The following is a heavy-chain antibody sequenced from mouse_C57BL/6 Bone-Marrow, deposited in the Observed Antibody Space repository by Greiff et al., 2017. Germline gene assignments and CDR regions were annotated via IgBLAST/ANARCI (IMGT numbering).Heavy chain of an antibody. V-gene: IGHV1-81*01. CDR1: GYTFTSYG. CDR2: IYPRSGNT. Sequence: QVHVKQSGAELARPGASVKLSCKASGYTFTSYGISWVKQRTGQGLEWIGEIYPRSGNTYYNEKFKGKGTLTADKSSSTAYMELRSLTSEDSAVYFCARDLTTVVTLDYFDYWGQGTTLTVSS. J-gene: IGHJ2*01. CDR3: ARDLTTVVTLDYFDY. D-gene: IGHD1-1*01.